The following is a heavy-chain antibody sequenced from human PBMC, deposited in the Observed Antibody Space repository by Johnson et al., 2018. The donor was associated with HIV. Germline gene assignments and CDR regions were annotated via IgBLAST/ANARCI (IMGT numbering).Heavy chain of an antibody. CDR2: ISSSGSTI. J-gene: IGHJ3*02. V-gene: IGHV3-11*04. Sequence: QVQLVESGGGLVKPGGSLRLSCAASGFTFSDYYMSWIRQAPVKGLEWVSYISSSGSTIYYADSVKGRFTISRDNAKNSLYLQINSLRAEDTAVYYCARRPITIFGVAFGAFDIWGQGTMVTVSS. CDR1: GFTFSDYY. CDR3: ARRPITIFGVAFGAFDI. D-gene: IGHD3-3*01.